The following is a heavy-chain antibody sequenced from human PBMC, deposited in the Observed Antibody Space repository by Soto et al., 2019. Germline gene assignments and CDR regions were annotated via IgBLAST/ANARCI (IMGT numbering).Heavy chain of an antibody. J-gene: IGHJ6*02. V-gene: IGHV4-59*01. D-gene: IGHD3-3*01. Sequence: SETLSLTCTVSGGSISSYYWSWIRQPPGKGLEWIGYIYYSGSTNYNPSLKSRVTISVDTSKNQFSLKLSSVTAADTAVYYCARGGNYDFWGGYGYYYYGMDVWGQGTTVTVSS. CDR2: IYYSGST. CDR1: GGSISSYY. CDR3: ARGGNYDFWGGYGYYYYGMDV.